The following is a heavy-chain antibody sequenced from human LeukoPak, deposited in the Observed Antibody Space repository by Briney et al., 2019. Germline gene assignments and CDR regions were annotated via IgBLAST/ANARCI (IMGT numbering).Heavy chain of an antibody. Sequence: GGSLRLSRAASGFTFSSYGMHWVRQAPGKGLEWVAVIWYDGSNKYYADSVKGRFTISRDNSKNTLYLQMNSLRAEDTAVYYCARDQYCSSTSCYDRAFDIWGQGTMVTVSS. V-gene: IGHV3-33*01. D-gene: IGHD2-2*01. CDR3: ARDQYCSSTSCYDRAFDI. CDR1: GFTFSSYG. J-gene: IGHJ3*02. CDR2: IWYDGSNK.